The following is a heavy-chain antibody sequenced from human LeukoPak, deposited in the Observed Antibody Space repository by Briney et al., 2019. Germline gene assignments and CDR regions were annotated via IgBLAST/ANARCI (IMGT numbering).Heavy chain of an antibody. CDR3: ARDLRTYYPRHFDS. V-gene: IGHV3-7*04. J-gene: IGHJ4*02. CDR1: GFTFSDYG. Sequence: GGSLRLSCAVSGFTFSDYGMSWVRQAPGKGLEWVANIKQDGSEKYYVDSVKGRFTISRDNAKNSLYLQLNSLRAEDTAVYFCARDLRTYYPRHFDSWGQGTLVTVSS. CDR2: IKQDGSEK. D-gene: IGHD3-22*01.